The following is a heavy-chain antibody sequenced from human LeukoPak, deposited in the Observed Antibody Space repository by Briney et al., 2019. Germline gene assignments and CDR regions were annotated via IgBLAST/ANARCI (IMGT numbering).Heavy chain of an antibody. D-gene: IGHD3-10*01. J-gene: IGHJ4*02. V-gene: IGHV3-7*01. Sequence: GGSLRLSCAASGFTFSSYWMNWVRQAPGKGLEWLANIKQDGSEKYYVDSVKGRFTISRDNAKNSLYLHMDSLRVEDTAVYCCARDPSGSGSFFVYWGQGTLVTVSS. CDR3: ARDPSGSGSFFVY. CDR1: GFTFSSYW. CDR2: IKQDGSEK.